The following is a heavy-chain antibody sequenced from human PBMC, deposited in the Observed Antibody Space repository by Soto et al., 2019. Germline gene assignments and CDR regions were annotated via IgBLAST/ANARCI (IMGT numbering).Heavy chain of an antibody. V-gene: IGHV1-69*12. Sequence: QVQLVQSGAEVKKPGSSVTVSCKASGGTFSSYTISWVRQAPGQGLEWMGGITPIFGTANYAQKFQGRVTITADESTSTAYMELSSLRSEDTAVYYCARGNHRWLQLWYFDLWGAGTLVTVSS. CDR2: ITPIFGTA. CDR1: GGTFSSYT. CDR3: ARGNHRWLQLWYFDL. D-gene: IGHD5-12*01. J-gene: IGHJ2*01.